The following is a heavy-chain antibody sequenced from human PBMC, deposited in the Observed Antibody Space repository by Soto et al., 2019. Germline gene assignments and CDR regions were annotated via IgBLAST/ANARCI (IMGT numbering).Heavy chain of an antibody. J-gene: IGHJ4*02. CDR1: GYTFTSYH. Sequence: QVQLVQSGAEVKKPGGSVKVSSKTTGYTFTSYHISWVRQAPGQGLEWMGWISAYNTNTNYAQKFQGRVTMTTDTLTSTAYMELRSLRSDDTAVYYCARDTPPTDYWGQGTLVTVSS. V-gene: IGHV1-18*01. CDR3: ARDTPPTDY. CDR2: ISAYNTNT.